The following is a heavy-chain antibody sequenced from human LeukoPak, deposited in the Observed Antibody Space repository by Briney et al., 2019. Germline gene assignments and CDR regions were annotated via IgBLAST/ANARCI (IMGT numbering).Heavy chain of an antibody. CDR1: GFSFSSYS. CDR2: ISYTSTYI. Sequence: GGSLRLSCAASGFSFSSYSMNWVRQAPGKGLEWVSSISYTSTYIHYTDSVKGRFTNSRDNAKNSLYLQMSSLRAEDTAVYYCARDPSAVPSAVNWFAPWGQGTLVTVSS. D-gene: IGHD2-2*01. J-gene: IGHJ5*02. V-gene: IGHV3-21*06. CDR3: ARDPSAVPSAVNWFAP.